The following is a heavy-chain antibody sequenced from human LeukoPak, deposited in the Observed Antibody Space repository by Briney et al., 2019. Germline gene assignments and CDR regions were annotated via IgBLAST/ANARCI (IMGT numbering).Heavy chain of an antibody. D-gene: IGHD2-2*01. Sequence: RGSLRLSCAASGFTFSSYAMSWVREAPGKGLEWVSAISGSGGSTYYADSVKARFTISRDNSKNTLYLQMTSLRAEDTAVYYCAKNVVVPAADAFDIWGQGTMVTVSS. J-gene: IGHJ3*02. CDR1: GFTFSSYA. CDR2: ISGSGGST. V-gene: IGHV3-23*01. CDR3: AKNVVVPAADAFDI.